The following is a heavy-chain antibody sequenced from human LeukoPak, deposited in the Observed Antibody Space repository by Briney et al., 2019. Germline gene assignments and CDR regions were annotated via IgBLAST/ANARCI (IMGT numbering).Heavy chain of an antibody. CDR1: GFTVSSNY. D-gene: IGHD1-26*01. Sequence: PGGSLRLSCAASGFTVSSNYMSWARQAPGKGLEWVSVIYSGGSTYYADSVKGRFTISRDNSKNTLYLQMNSLRAEDTAVYYCAKTQYSGSYYGFDYWGQGTLVTVSS. J-gene: IGHJ4*02. CDR2: IYSGGST. CDR3: AKTQYSGSYYGFDY. V-gene: IGHV3-53*01.